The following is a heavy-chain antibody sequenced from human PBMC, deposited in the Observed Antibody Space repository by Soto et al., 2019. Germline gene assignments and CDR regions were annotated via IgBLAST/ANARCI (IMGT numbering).Heavy chain of an antibody. J-gene: IGHJ4*02. CDR3: ARETGYSSGRHGYYIDY. Sequence: PSETLSLTCTVSGGSISSYYWSWIRQPPGKGLEWIGYIYYSGSTNYNPSLKSRVTISVDTSKNQFSLKLSSVTAADTAVYYCARETGYSSGRHGYYIDYWGQGTLVTVSS. D-gene: IGHD6-19*01. V-gene: IGHV4-59*01. CDR2: IYYSGST. CDR1: GGSISSYY.